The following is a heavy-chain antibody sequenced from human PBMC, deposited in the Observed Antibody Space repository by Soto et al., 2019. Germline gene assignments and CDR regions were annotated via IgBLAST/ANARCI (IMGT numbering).Heavy chain of an antibody. CDR3: ARDFVGSSDY. J-gene: IGHJ4*02. Sequence: ASVKVSCKASGFTFTTQTMHCVRQAPGQSLEWLGWIDVGNGNTKYSLRFQDRVTITRDTSASTAYMELSGLTSEDTAIYYCARDFVGSSDYWGQGTLVTVSS. CDR2: IDVGNGNT. CDR1: GFTFTTQT. D-gene: IGHD1-1*01. V-gene: IGHV1-3*01.